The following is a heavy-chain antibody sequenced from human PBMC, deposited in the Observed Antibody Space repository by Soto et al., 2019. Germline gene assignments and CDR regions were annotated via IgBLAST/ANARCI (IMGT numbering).Heavy chain of an antibody. Sequence: ASVKVSCKASGYTFTSYGISWVRQAPGQGLEWMGRISACGGSTSYAQKLQGRVTMTRGTSTSTVYMELSSLRSEDTAVYYCASMVRGIYWFDPWGQGTLVTVSS. D-gene: IGHD3-10*01. V-gene: IGHV1-46*03. J-gene: IGHJ5*02. CDR1: GYTFTSYG. CDR2: ISACGGST. CDR3: ASMVRGIYWFDP.